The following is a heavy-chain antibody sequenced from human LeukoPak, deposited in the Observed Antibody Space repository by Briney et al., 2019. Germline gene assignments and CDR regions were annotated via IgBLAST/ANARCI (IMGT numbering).Heavy chain of an antibody. Sequence: GGSLRLSCAASGFTFSSYAMHWVRQAPGKGLEWVAVISYDGSNKYYADSVKGRFTISRDNSKNTLYLQMNSLRAEDTAVYYCARDLITMVRGVMFYYCYGMDVWGQGTTVTVSS. CDR1: GFTFSSYA. V-gene: IGHV3-30-3*01. D-gene: IGHD3-10*01. CDR2: ISYDGSNK. CDR3: ARDLITMVRGVMFYYCYGMDV. J-gene: IGHJ6*02.